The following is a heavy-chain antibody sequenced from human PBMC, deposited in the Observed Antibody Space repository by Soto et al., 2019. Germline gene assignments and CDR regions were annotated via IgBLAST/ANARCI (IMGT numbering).Heavy chain of an antibody. V-gene: IGHV4-59*01. CDR1: GGSISRYY. Sequence: QVQLQESGPGLVKPSETLSLTCTVSGGSISRYYWSWIRQPPGKGLELIGYIYYSGRTNYNPSLKSRVTIPVDTSKNPFSLKLSSLTAADTAVYYCAREGTTEDSYYYYGMDVWGQGTTVTVSS. D-gene: IGHD1-1*01. J-gene: IGHJ6*02. CDR3: AREGTTEDSYYYYGMDV. CDR2: IYYSGRT.